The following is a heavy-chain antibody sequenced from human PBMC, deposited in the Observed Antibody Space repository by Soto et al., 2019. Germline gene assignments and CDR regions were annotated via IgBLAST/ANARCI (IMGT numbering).Heavy chain of an antibody. Sequence: GGSLRLSCAASGFTFSSYWMSWVRQATGKGLEWVANIKQDGSEKYYVDSVKGRFTISRDNAKNSLYLQMNSLRAEDTAVYYCAREGDHYYYYYYGMDVWGQGTTVTISS. J-gene: IGHJ6*02. CDR2: IKQDGSEK. V-gene: IGHV3-7*01. D-gene: IGHD1-26*01. CDR1: GFTFSSYW. CDR3: AREGDHYYYYYYGMDV.